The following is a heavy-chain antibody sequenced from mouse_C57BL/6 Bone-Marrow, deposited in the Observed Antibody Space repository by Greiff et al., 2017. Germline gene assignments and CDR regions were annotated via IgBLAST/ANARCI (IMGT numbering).Heavy chain of an antibody. CDR2: IDPSDSYT. J-gene: IGHJ3*01. CDR1: GYTFTSYW. CDR3: ARGGYYYGSSGFAY. Sequence: QVQLQQPGAELVMPGASVKLSCKASGYTFTSYWMHWVKQRPGQGLEWIGEIDPSDSYTNYNQKFKGKSTFTVDKSSSTAYMQLSSLTSEDSAVYYCARGGYYYGSSGFAYWGQGTLVTVSA. V-gene: IGHV1-69*01. D-gene: IGHD1-1*01.